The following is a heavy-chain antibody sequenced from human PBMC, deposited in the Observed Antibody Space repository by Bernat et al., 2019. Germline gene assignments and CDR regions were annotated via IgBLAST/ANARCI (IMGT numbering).Heavy chain of an antibody. CDR1: GFTFDDYA. D-gene: IGHD3-10*01. CDR2: ISWDGGST. CDR3: AKDHGSGSYSRAIDY. V-gene: IGHV3-43D*04. J-gene: IGHJ4*02. Sequence: EVQLVESGGVVVQPGGSLRLSCAASGFTFDDYAMHWVRQAPGKGLEWVSLISWDGGSTYYADSVKGRFTISRDNSKNSLYLQMNSLGAEATALYYWAKDHGSGSYSRAIDYWGQGTLVTVSS.